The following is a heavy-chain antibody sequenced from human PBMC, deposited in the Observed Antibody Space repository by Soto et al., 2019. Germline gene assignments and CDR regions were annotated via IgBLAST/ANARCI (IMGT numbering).Heavy chain of an antibody. CDR3: ASGDGYSSCSLLG. CDR1: GGTFSSYT. Sequence: QVQLVQSGAEVKKPGSSVKVSCKASGGTFSSYTISWVRQAPGQGLEWMGRIIPILGIANYAQKFQGRVTITADKSTSTAYMELSSLRSEDAAVYYCASGDGYSSCSLLGWGQGTLVTVSS. CDR2: IIPILGIA. D-gene: IGHD6-13*01. J-gene: IGHJ4*02. V-gene: IGHV1-69*02.